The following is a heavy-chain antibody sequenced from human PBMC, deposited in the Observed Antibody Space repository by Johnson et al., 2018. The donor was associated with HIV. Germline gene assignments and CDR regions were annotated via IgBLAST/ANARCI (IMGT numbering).Heavy chain of an antibody. CDR1: GFTFSSYG. CDR2: IRYDGTNK. D-gene: IGHD3-22*01. J-gene: IGHJ3*01. Sequence: QVQLVESGGGVVQRGGSLRLSCVASGFTFSSYGMHWVRQAPGKGLEWVAFIRYDGTNKYYADSVKGRFTVSRDNSKNTLYVEMNSLRAEDTAVYYCARDINYYDSSGYLIGSDAFDLWGQGTMVTVSS. V-gene: IGHV3-30*02. CDR3: ARDINYYDSSGYLIGSDAFDL.